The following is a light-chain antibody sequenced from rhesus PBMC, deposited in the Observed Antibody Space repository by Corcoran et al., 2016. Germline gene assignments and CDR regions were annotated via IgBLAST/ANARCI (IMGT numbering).Light chain of an antibody. CDR2: GAS. J-gene: IGKJ4*01. CDR1: QSVSSS. CDR3: QKYSRSPLT. V-gene: IGKV3-53*01. Sequence: QVILTQSPATLSLSPGERATLSCRASQSVSSSLAWYQQKPGQAPRLLIYGASRRAPGIPDRFRGRGSGTACTLTISSLEPEDFAVYYCQKYSRSPLTFGGGTKVELK.